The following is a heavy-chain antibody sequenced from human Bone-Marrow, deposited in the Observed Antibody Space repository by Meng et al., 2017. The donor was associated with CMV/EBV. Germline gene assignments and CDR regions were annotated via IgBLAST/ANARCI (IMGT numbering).Heavy chain of an antibody. Sequence: ASVKVSCKASGYTFTGYYMHWVRQAPGQGLEWMGWINPNSGGTNYAQKFQGRVTMTRDTSISTAYMELSRLRSDDTAVYYCARGGYYYDSSGYYYGWFDPWGQGTLVTVSS. V-gene: IGHV1-2*02. CDR1: GYTFTGYY. J-gene: IGHJ5*02. CDR3: ARGGYYYDSSGYYYGWFDP. D-gene: IGHD3-22*01. CDR2: INPNSGGT.